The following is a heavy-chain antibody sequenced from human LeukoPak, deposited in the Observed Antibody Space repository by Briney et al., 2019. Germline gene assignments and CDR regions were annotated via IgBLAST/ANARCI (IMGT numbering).Heavy chain of an antibody. CDR3: ARFLGRITISGVLPYGMDF. CDR1: GFTVSSNY. CDR2: IYSAGGT. J-gene: IGHJ6*02. V-gene: IGHV3-53*04. D-gene: IGHD3-3*01. Sequence: GGSLRLSCAASGFTVSSNYMTWVRQAPGKGLEWVSLIYSAGGTYYTDSVKGRFTISRHSSKNTLYLQMNSLRGEDTAVYYCARFLGRITISGVLPYGMDFWGQGTTVTVSS.